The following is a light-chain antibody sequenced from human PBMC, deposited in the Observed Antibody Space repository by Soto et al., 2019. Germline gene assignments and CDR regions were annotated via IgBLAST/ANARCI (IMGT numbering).Light chain of an antibody. V-gene: IGKV3-11*01. CDR2: DAS. J-gene: IGKJ4*01. Sequence: EIVLTQSPATLSLSPGDRATLSCRASQSVSSDLAWYQQKPGQAPRLLIYDASNRAAGIPARFSGSWSGTDFTLTITSLEPEDFAVYYCQQRSNWPSTFGGGTKVEIK. CDR3: QQRSNWPST. CDR1: QSVSSD.